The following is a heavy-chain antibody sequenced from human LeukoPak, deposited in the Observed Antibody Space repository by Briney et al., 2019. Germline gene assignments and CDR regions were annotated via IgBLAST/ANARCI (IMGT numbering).Heavy chain of an antibody. CDR1: GGSFSSYY. J-gene: IGHJ4*02. CDR3: ARHTGYSSSWLTFDY. D-gene: IGHD6-13*01. Sequence: PSETLSLTCAVYGGSFSSYYWSWIRQPPGKGLEWIGYIYYSGSTNYNPSLKSRVTISVDTSKNQFSLKLSSVTAADTAVYYCARHTGYSSSWLTFDYWGQGTLVTVSS. V-gene: IGHV4-59*08. CDR2: IYYSGST.